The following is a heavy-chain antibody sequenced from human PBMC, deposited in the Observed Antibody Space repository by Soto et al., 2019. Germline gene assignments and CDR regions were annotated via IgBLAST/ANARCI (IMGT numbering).Heavy chain of an antibody. CDR3: ARNGDCTRPGCIVGWFDP. CDR2: INHSGST. D-gene: IGHD2-8*01. CDR1: GGSFSDYS. V-gene: IGHV4-34*01. J-gene: IGHJ5*02. Sequence: SETLSLTCAVYGGSFSDYSWTWIRQPPGKGLEWIGEINHSGSTYYNPSLKSRVTISVDTSKNQFSLKLTSVTAADTAMYYCARNGDCTRPGCIVGWFDPWGPGTLVTVSS.